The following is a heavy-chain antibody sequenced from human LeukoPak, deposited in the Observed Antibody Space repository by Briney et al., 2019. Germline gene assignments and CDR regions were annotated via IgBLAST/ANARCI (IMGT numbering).Heavy chain of an antibody. Sequence: GGSLRLSCAASGFTFSSYAMSWVRQAPGKGLEWVSYISSSGSTIYYADSVKGRFTISRDNAKNSLYLQMNSLRAEDTAVYYCAREAHTSGFNPWGQGTLVTVSS. J-gene: IGHJ5*02. V-gene: IGHV3-48*04. CDR1: GFTFSSYA. CDR2: ISSSGSTI. CDR3: AREAHTSGFNP. D-gene: IGHD5-12*01.